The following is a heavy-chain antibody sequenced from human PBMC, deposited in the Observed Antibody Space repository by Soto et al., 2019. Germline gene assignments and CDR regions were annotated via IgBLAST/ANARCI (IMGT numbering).Heavy chain of an antibody. CDR1: GYTFINFA. J-gene: IGHJ4*02. D-gene: IGHD2-21*01. V-gene: IGHV1-3*01. CDR3: ARTMIASQRYFDY. CDR2: INAGNSDT. Sequence: ASVKVSCKAPGYTFINFAIHWVRQAPGQRLEWMGWINAGNSDTKYSQKFQGRVTLTRDASANTAYMELSSLRSEDTTVYYCARTMIASQRYFDYWGKETQVTVSS.